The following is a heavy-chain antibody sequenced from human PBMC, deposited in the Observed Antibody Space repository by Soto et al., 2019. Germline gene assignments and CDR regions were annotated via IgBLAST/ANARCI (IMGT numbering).Heavy chain of an antibody. CDR3: ARLVGVALSP. V-gene: IGHV4-30-2*01. Sequence: SETLSLTCAVSGGSISSGHYPWTWIRQPPGKGLEWIGYIYPGGKTYYSSSLKSRVTIALDTSKSLVSLRLTSVTAADTAVYFCARLVGVALSPWGQGTLVTVSS. D-gene: IGHD2-21*01. J-gene: IGHJ4*02. CDR1: GGSISSGHYP. CDR2: IYPGGKT.